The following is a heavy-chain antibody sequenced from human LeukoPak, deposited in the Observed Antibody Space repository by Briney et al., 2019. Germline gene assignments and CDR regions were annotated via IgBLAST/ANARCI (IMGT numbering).Heavy chain of an antibody. Sequence: GGSLRLSCAASGFTFSSYAMSWVRQAPGKGLEWVSAISGSGGSTYYADSVKGRFTISRDNSKNTLYLQMNSLRAEDTAVYYCARGVEMATKLPDYWGQGTLVTVSS. D-gene: IGHD5-24*01. V-gene: IGHV3-23*01. J-gene: IGHJ4*02. CDR2: ISGSGGST. CDR3: ARGVEMATKLPDY. CDR1: GFTFSSYA.